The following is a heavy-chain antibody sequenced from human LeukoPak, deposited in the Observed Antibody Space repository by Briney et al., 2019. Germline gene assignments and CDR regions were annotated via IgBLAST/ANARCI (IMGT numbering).Heavy chain of an antibody. CDR2: ISSSGSTI. J-gene: IGHJ6*03. Sequence: PGGSLRLSCAASGFTFSDYYMSWVRQAPGKGLEWVSYISSSGSTIYYADSVKGRFTISRDNAKNSLYPQMNSLRAEDTAVYYCALSGYYYYYMDVWGKGTTVTVSS. CDR1: GFTFSDYY. CDR3: ALSGYYYYYMDV. V-gene: IGHV3-11*04. D-gene: IGHD3-10*01.